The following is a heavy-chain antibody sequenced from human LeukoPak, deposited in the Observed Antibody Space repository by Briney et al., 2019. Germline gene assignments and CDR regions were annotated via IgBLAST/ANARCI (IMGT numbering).Heavy chain of an antibody. J-gene: IGHJ4*02. CDR3: AREYSGSYFDY. D-gene: IGHD1-26*01. CDR2: INPQNGGT. Sequence: ASVKVSCKASGYTFTGYYMHWVRQAPGQGLEWMGRINPQNGGTNYAQKFQGSVSVTRDTSISTVYMELSRLKSDDTAVYYCAREYSGSYFDYWGQGTLVAVSS. CDR1: GYTFTGYY. V-gene: IGHV1-2*06.